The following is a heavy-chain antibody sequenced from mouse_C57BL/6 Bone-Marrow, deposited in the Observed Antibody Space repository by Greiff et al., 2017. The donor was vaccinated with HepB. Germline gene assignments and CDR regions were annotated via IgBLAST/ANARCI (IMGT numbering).Heavy chain of an antibody. V-gene: IGHV5-17*01. CDR3: AYGFYFDY. CDR2: ISSGSSTI. CDR1: GFTFSDYG. J-gene: IGHJ2*01. Sequence: EVKLQESGGGLVKPGGSLKLSCAASGFTFSDYGMHWVRQAPEKGLEWVAYISSGSSTIYYADTVKGRFTISRDNAKNTLFLQMTSLRSEDTAMYYCAYGFYFDYWGQGTTLTVSS. D-gene: IGHD2-10*02.